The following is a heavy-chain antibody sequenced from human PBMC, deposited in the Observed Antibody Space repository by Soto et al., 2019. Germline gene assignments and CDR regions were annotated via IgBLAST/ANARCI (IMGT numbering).Heavy chain of an antibody. V-gene: IGHV3-48*02. CDR1: GFTFSSYS. Sequence: GGSLRLSCAASGFTFSSYSMNWVRQAPGKGLEWVSYISSSSSTIYYADSVKGRFTISRDNAKNSLYLQMNSLRDEDTAVYYCAREGCSSTSCYKAAAGHFDYWGQGTLVTVSS. D-gene: IGHD2-2*02. CDR2: ISSSSSTI. J-gene: IGHJ4*02. CDR3: AREGCSSTSCYKAAAGHFDY.